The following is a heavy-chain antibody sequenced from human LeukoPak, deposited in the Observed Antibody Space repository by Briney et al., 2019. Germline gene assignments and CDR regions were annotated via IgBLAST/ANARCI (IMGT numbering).Heavy chain of an antibody. CDR1: GFSFSSYS. Sequence: GGSLRLSCVASGFSFSSYSMNWVRQAPGKGLEWVSYISTSSSVIHYADSVEGRFTISRDNAKNSLYLQMNSLRVEDTAVYYCARPYYGSGSYWVFDYWGQGTLVTVSS. V-gene: IGHV3-48*04. CDR2: ISTSSSVI. CDR3: ARPYYGSGSYWVFDY. D-gene: IGHD3-10*01. J-gene: IGHJ4*02.